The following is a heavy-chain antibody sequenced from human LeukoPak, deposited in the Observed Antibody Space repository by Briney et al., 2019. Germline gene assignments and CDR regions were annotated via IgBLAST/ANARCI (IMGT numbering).Heavy chain of an antibody. V-gene: IGHV4-4*02. CDR2: IYHSGST. CDR3: ARVNGKFDY. CDR1: GDSIRSSNW. J-gene: IGHJ4*02. D-gene: IGHD4-17*01. Sequence: SETLSLTCAVSGDSIRSSNWWSWVRQPPGKGLEWIGEIYHSGSTNYNPSLKSRVTISVDKSKNQFSLNLNSVTAADTAVYYCARVNGKFDYWGQGALVTVSS.